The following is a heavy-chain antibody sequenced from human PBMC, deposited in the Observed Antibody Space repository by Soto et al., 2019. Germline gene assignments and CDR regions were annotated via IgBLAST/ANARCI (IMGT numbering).Heavy chain of an antibody. D-gene: IGHD4-17*01. J-gene: IGHJ4*02. CDR2: ISGSGGST. CDR1: GFTFSSYA. Sequence: GGSLRLSCAASGFTFSSYAMSWVRQAPGKGLEWVSAISGSGGSTYYADSVKGRFTISRDNSKNTLYLQMNSLRAEDTAVYYCAKSRADYGDYAGGYWGQGTLVTVSS. V-gene: IGHV3-23*01. CDR3: AKSRADYGDYAGGY.